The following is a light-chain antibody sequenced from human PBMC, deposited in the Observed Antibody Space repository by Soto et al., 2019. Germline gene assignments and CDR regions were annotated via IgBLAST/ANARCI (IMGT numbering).Light chain of an antibody. CDR3: LLSYSGAGV. Sequence: QAVVTQEPSLTVSPGGTVTLTCGSSTGAVTSGHYPYWFQQKPGQASRTLIYDTSNKHSWTPARFSGSLLGGKAALTLSGAQPEDEAEYYCLLSYSGAGVFGTGTKVTVL. CDR1: TGAVTSGHY. V-gene: IGLV7-46*01. J-gene: IGLJ1*01. CDR2: DTS.